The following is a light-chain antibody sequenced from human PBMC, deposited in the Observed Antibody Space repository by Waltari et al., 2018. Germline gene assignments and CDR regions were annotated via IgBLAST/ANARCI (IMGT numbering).Light chain of an antibody. J-gene: IGKJ2*01. Sequence: EIVLTQSPGTLSLSPGERATLSCRASQNPTGSYLAWFQQKPGQAPRPLIYGASRRATGIPDRFSGSGSGTDFTLTISSLEPEDFAVYYCQLYHTSPPYTFGQGTKLEI. CDR3: QLYHTSPPYT. V-gene: IGKV3-20*01. CDR2: GAS. CDR1: QNPTGSY.